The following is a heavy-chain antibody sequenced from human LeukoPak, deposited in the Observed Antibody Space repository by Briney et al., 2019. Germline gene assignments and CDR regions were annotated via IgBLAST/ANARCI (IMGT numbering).Heavy chain of an antibody. V-gene: IGHV4-38-2*02. CDR2: IYHSGST. J-gene: IGHJ5*02. CDR1: GYSISSGYY. CDR3: ARESGSSDWFDP. Sequence: PSETLSLTWAVAGYSISSGYYWGWIRQPPGKGREWIGSIYHSGSTYYNPSLKSRVTISVDTSKNQFSMKLSCVTAADTDVYYCARESGSSDWFDPWGQGTLVTVSS. D-gene: IGHD1-26*01.